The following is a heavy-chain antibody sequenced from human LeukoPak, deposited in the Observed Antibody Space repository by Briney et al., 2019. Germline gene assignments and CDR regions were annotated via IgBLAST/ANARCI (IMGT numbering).Heavy chain of an antibody. CDR1: TFTFSSYT. Sequence: GGSLRLSCAASTFTFSSYTMNWGRQAPGKGLEWVSSIDSGRAYIYYADSVKGRFTISRDNAKNSLYLQINSLRAEDTAVYYCAREYYYTLDVWGHGTTVTVSS. V-gene: IGHV3-21*04. J-gene: IGHJ6*02. CDR2: IDSGRAYI. CDR3: AREYYYTLDV.